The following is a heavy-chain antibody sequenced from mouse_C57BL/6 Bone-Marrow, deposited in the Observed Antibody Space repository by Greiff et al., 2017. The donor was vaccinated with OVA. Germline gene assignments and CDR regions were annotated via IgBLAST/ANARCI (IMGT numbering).Heavy chain of an antibody. CDR2: IDPEDGDT. D-gene: IGHD2-1*01. J-gene: IGHJ4*01. V-gene: IGHV14-1*01. CDR1: GFNIKDDY. Sequence: EVQLQQSGAELVRPGASVKLSCTASGFNIKDDYMHWVKQRPEQGLERIGRIDPEDGDTEYAPKFQGKATMTADTSSNTAYLQLSSLTSEDTAVYYCTTIYYGNPYAMDYWGQGTSVTVSS. CDR3: TTIYYGNPYAMDY.